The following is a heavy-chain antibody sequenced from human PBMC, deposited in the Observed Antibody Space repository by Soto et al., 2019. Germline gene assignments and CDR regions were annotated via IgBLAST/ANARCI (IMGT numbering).Heavy chain of an antibody. CDR3: ARAAGIAALPFYDYGRDG. CDR2: IYHSEST. V-gene: IGHV4-4*02. D-gene: IGHD6-6*01. J-gene: IGHJ6*02. CDR1: GGSIICSNW. Sequence: SETLSLPCSVSGGSIICSNWWSWGRQPPGKGLEWIGEIYHSESTNYNPSLKSRVTISVDNSKNHFPLKLNSVTAADTAVYYCARAAGIAALPFYDYGRDGWCQETPVT.